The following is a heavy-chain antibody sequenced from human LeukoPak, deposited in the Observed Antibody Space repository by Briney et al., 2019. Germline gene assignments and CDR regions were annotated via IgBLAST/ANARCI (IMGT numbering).Heavy chain of an antibody. D-gene: IGHD3-16*01. V-gene: IGHV3-48*04. J-gene: IGHJ6*02. CDR3: ARDRVGGRYYYGMDV. CDR1: GFNFNTYS. CDR2: IISSSSTI. Sequence: PGGPLRLSCVASGFNFNTYSMNWVRQAPGKGLEWISYIISSSSTIYYADSVKGRFTISRDNAKNSLYLQMNSLRADDTAVYYCARDRVGGRYYYGMDVWGLGTTVTVSS.